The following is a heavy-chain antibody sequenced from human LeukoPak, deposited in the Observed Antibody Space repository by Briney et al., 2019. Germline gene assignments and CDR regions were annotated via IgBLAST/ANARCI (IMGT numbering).Heavy chain of an antibody. V-gene: IGHV4-34*01. D-gene: IGHD5-18*01. J-gene: IGHJ5*02. CDR2: INHSGST. CDR1: GGSFSGYY. Sequence: SETLSLTCAVYGGSFSGYYWSWIRQPPGKGLEWIGEINHSGSTNYNPSLKSRVTISVDTSKNQFSLKLGSVTAADTAVYYCARRKDGDTAMVPNWFDPWGQGTLVTVSS. CDR3: ARRKDGDTAMVPNWFDP.